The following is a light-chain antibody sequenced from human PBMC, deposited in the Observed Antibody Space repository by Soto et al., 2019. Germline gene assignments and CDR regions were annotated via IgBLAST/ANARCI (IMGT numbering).Light chain of an antibody. CDR2: DVS. CDR1: SSDVGGYNY. J-gene: IGLJ2*01. Sequence: QSVLTQPASVSGSPGQSITISCTGTSSDVGGYNYVSWYQQHSGKAPKLLIYDVSNRPSGVSTRFSGSKSGNTASLTISGLQAQDEADYYCSSYIVSSTRNVVFGGGTKLTVL. V-gene: IGLV2-14*03. CDR3: SSYIVSSTRNVV.